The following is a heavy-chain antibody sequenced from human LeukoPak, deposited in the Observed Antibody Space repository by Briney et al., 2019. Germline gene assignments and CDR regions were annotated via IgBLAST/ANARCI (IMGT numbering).Heavy chain of an antibody. CDR2: INPSGGST. V-gene: IGHV1-2*02. Sequence: ASVKVSCKASGYTFTSYYMHWVRQAPGQGLEWMGIINPSGGSTNYAQKFQGRVTMTRDTSISTAYMELSRLRSDDTAVYYCARARTAMVREEDYWGQGTLVTVSS. CDR3: ARARTAMVREEDY. D-gene: IGHD5-18*01. J-gene: IGHJ4*02. CDR1: GYTFTSYY.